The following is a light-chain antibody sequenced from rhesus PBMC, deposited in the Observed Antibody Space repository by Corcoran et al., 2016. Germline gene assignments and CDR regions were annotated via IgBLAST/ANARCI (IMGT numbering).Light chain of an antibody. CDR2: KAS. CDR3: QHGYGTPPT. V-gene: IGKV1-74*01. J-gene: IGKJ4*01. Sequence: DIQMTQSPSSLSASVGDRVTITCRASENVNNYLNWYQQKPGKDPKLLIYKASTLQSGVPSRFSGSGYGTDYTFTISSLQPEDVATYYGQHGYGTPPTFGGGTKVELK. CDR1: ENVNNY.